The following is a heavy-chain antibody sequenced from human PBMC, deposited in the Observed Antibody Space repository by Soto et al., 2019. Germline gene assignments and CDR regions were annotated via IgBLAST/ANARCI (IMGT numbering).Heavy chain of an antibody. D-gene: IGHD6-13*01. V-gene: IGHV3-23*01. J-gene: IGHJ4*02. Sequence: EVQLLESGGGLVQPGGSLRISCIGSGFTFSSNAMSWVRQAPGKGLEWVSAISGSGGTTYYADSVKGRFAVSTENSHSTRYLQMNSLRAEETGLYFCARQRAGFGTGSDIYYIDSWGQGTLVTVPS. CDR1: GFTFSSNA. CDR3: ARQRAGFGTGSDIYYIDS. CDR2: ISGSGGTT.